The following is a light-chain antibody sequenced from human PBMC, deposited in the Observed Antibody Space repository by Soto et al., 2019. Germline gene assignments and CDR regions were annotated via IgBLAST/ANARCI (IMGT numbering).Light chain of an antibody. V-gene: IGLV3-21*02. CDR2: GNS. CDR3: QVWDITSDHVV. CDR1: DIGSKS. Sequence: SYELTQPPSVSVAPGQTARITCGGNDIGSKSVHWYQQRPGQAPVRVVDGNSDRPSGIPERFSASKSGNTATLTITRVEAGDEADYYCQVWDITSDHVVFGGGTKLTVL. J-gene: IGLJ3*02.